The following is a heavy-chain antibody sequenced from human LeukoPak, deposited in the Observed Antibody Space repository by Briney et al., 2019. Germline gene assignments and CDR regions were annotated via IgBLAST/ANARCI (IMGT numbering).Heavy chain of an antibody. D-gene: IGHD3-22*01. Sequence: SETLSLTCAVYGGSFSDYYWSWICQPPGKGLEWIGEINHSGSTNYNPSLKSRVTISVDTSKYQFSLKLCSVTAADTAVYYCARHRHDSSGYSAYYFDYWGQGTLVTVSS. J-gene: IGHJ4*02. CDR1: GGSFSDYY. CDR3: ARHRHDSSGYSAYYFDY. CDR2: INHSGST. V-gene: IGHV4-34*01.